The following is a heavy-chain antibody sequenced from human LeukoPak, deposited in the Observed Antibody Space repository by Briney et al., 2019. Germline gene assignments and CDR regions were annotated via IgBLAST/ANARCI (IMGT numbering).Heavy chain of an antibody. CDR2: ISTGSKHI. CDR3: ARDLSGDGYNKFDY. V-gene: IGHV3-21*01. Sequence: GGSLRLSCAASGFTFSSYSMNWVRQAPGKGLELVSSISTGSKHIYYATSLKGRFTISRDDARKSLYLQMNSLRAEDTAVYYCARDLSGDGYNKFDYWGQGTLVTVSP. CDR1: GFTFSSYS. D-gene: IGHD5-24*01. J-gene: IGHJ4*02.